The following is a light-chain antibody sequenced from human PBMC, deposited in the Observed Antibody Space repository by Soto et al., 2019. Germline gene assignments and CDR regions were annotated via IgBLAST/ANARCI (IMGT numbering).Light chain of an antibody. Sequence: QSVLTQPASVSGSPGQSITVSCTGTSSDIGGYNYVSWYQHHPGKAPQLIIYGVNLRPSGVSDRFSASKSGDTASLTISGLQAGDEADYYCCSYSTSNTHNYVFGTGTKLTVL. CDR3: CSYSTSNTHNYV. V-gene: IGLV2-14*01. CDR1: SSDIGGYNY. CDR2: GVN. J-gene: IGLJ1*01.